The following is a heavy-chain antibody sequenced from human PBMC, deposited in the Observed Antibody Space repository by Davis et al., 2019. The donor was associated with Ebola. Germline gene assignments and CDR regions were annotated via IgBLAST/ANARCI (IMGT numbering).Heavy chain of an antibody. Sequence: PAGSLRLSCPVSGVPFTNYVMSWVRQAPGKGLEWVSSTSCSGANSCYMDSLKGRFYIDRDNSKNTVHLQRHRLRAEDTAVYYCAKEEKSCSDISCYSFDSFGSWGQGTMVTVSS. J-gene: IGHJ3*02. CDR1: GVPFTNYV. V-gene: IGHV3-23*01. CDR3: AKEEKSCSDISCYSFDSFGS. CDR2: TSCSGANS. D-gene: IGHD2-2*01.